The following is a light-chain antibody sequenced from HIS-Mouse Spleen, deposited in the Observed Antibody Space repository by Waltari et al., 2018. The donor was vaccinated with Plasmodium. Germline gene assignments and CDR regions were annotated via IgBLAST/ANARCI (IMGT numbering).Light chain of an antibody. CDR2: GAS. Sequence: EIVMTKSPATLSVSPGESATLSCRASQSVSSNLAWYKQKPGQAPRLLIYGASTRATGIPARFSGSGSGTEFTLTISSLQSEDFAVYYCQQYNNWSFTFGPGTKVDIK. J-gene: IGKJ3*01. CDR1: QSVSSN. V-gene: IGKV3-15*01. CDR3: QQYNNWSFT.